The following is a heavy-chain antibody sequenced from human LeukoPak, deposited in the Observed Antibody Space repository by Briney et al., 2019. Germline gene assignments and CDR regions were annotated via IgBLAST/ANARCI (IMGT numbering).Heavy chain of an antibody. V-gene: IGHV4-61*02. CDR1: GGSISSGTYY. CDR3: ARALEEYSGYDLGY. Sequence: PSQTLSLTCTVPGGSISSGTYYWSWIRQPAGKGLEWIGRIYTSGSTNYNPSLKSRVTISVDTSKNQFSLKLSSVTAADTAVYYCARALEEYSGYDLGYWGQGTLVTVSS. D-gene: IGHD5-12*01. J-gene: IGHJ4*02. CDR2: IYTSGST.